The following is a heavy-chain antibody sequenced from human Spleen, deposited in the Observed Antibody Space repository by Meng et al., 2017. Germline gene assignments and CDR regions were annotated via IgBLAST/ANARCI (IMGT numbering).Heavy chain of an antibody. CDR1: GYTFSGFF. Sequence: QEQLVQSGAEVKTPGASVKVSCKASGYTFSGFFMHWVRQAPGQGLEYMGRINPNSGGANYAQKFQGRVTMTRDTSISTAYMDLSGLRSDDTAVYYCARGSLLGLDFWGRGTLVTVSS. J-gene: IGHJ4*02. D-gene: IGHD2-15*01. CDR3: ARGSLLGLDF. CDR2: INPNSGGA. V-gene: IGHV1-2*06.